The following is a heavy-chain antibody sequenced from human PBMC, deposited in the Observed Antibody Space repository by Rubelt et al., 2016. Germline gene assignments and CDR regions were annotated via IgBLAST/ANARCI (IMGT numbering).Heavy chain of an antibody. CDR1: GGSFNGYY. V-gene: IGHV4-34*01. CDR2: INHIGST. D-gene: IGHD1-7*01. Sequence: QVQLQQWGAGLLKPSETLSLTCAVYGGSFNGYYWSWIRQPPGKGLEWIGEINHIGSTNHNPSITSRVTISVDTSKNQFTRKLGHGTAAETAVYYCARLLRESGTTVGFDSWGQGTLVTVSS. J-gene: IGHJ4*02. CDR3: ARLLRESGTTVGFDS.